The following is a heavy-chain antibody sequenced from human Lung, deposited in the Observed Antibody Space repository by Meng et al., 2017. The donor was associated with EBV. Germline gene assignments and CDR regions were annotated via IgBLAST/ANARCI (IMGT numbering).Heavy chain of an antibody. CDR2: IHHSGRT. V-gene: IGHV4-4*02. CDR1: GGAIIMGNW. Sequence: QLPGSGPGLGTPSRTLSLTCAVSGGAIIMGNWWSWVRQSPGKGLEWIGEIHHSGRTNYNPSLKSRITMSLDKPKNQFSLKLSSVTAADTAVYYCARDSDSAYSLGYWGQGTLVTVFS. J-gene: IGHJ4*02. CDR3: ARDSDSAYSLGY. D-gene: IGHD2-21*01.